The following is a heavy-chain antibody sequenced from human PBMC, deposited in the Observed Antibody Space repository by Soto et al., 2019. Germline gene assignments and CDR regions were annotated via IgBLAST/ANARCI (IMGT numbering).Heavy chain of an antibody. CDR1: GFTFSSYW. J-gene: IGHJ3*02. D-gene: IGHD1-26*01. CDR3: ARELYSGSSYGLYSFDI. V-gene: IGHV3-74*01. CDR2: INSDGGST. Sequence: GGSLRLSCAASGFTFSSYWMHWVRQAPGKGLVWVSRINSDGGSTSYADSVKGRFTISRDNDKNTLYLQMNSLRAEDTTVYYCARELYSGSSYGLYSFDIWGQGTMVTVSS.